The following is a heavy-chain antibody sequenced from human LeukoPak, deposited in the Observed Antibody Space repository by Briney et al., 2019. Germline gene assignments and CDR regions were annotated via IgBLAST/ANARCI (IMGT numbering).Heavy chain of an antibody. Sequence: GGFLRLSCAASGFTFSSYEMNWVRQASGKGLEWVSTISGSGGSTYYADSVKGRFTISRDNSKNTLYLQMNSLRAEDTAVYYCAKGYSGSYFDYWGQGTLVTVSS. J-gene: IGHJ4*02. V-gene: IGHV3-23*01. CDR3: AKGYSGSYFDY. CDR1: GFTFSSYE. D-gene: IGHD1-26*01. CDR2: ISGSGGST.